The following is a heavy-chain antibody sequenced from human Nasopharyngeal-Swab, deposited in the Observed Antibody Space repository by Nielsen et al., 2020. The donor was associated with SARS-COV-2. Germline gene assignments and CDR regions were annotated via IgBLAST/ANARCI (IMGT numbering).Heavy chain of an antibody. J-gene: IGHJ4*02. D-gene: IGHD2-2*01. V-gene: IGHV1-46*02. CDR2: INPSGGST. Sequence: ASVKVSCKASGYTFNSYGISWVRQAPGQGLEWMGIINPSGGSTSYAQKFQGRVTMSRDTSTSTAHMELSSLRSEDTAVYYCARGAYIVVVAAAGSLDYWGQGTLVTVSS. CDR3: ARGAYIVVVAAAGSLDY. CDR1: GYTFNSYG.